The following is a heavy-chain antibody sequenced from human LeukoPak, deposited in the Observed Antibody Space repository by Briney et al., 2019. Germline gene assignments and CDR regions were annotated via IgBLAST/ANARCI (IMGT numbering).Heavy chain of an antibody. CDR2: MYYSGST. CDR1: GGSISSYY. CDR3: ARLGDFWSGYYYDY. D-gene: IGHD3-3*01. J-gene: IGHJ4*02. Sequence: PSETLSLTCTVSGGSISSYYWSWIRQPPGKGLEWIGYMYYSGSTNYNPSLKSRVTISVDTSKNQFSLKLSSVTAADTAVYYCARLGDFWSGYYYDYWGQGTLVTVSS. V-gene: IGHV4-59*01.